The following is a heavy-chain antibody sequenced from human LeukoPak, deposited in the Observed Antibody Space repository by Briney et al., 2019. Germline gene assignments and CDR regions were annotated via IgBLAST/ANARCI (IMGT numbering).Heavy chain of an antibody. V-gene: IGHV4-59*01. CDR1: GDSISYYY. Sequence: SETLSLTCTVSGDSISYYYWSWIRQPPGKGLEWIGKIYYSGNTNYNPSLKSRVTISVDTSKNQFSLKLSSVTAADTAVYYCARVRGYSYDSSDFDYWGQGTLVTVFS. D-gene: IGHD5-18*01. J-gene: IGHJ4*02. CDR3: ARVRGYSYDSSDFDY. CDR2: IYYSGNT.